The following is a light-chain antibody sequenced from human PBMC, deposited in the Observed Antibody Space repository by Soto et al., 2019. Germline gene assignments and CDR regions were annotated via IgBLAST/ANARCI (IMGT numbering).Light chain of an antibody. CDR3: QQYHDWPLT. V-gene: IGKV3-15*01. Sequence: EIVMTQSPATLSVSPGERATLSCRASQSISSRLAWYQQKPGQIPRLLIYDASTRATGSPARFSGSASGTEYTLIIDSLQTEDFAVYYCQQYHDWPLTFGGGTKVEIK. CDR1: QSISSR. J-gene: IGKJ4*01. CDR2: DAS.